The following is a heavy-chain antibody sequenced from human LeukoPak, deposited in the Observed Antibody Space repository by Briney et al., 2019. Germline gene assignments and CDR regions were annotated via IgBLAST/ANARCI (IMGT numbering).Heavy chain of an antibody. V-gene: IGHV4-39*07. CDR3: ARGPPFRWTPYSSSSGGAFDI. CDR1: GGSISSSSYY. J-gene: IGHJ3*02. D-gene: IGHD6-6*01. Sequence: SETLSLTCTVSGGSISSSSYYWGWIRQPPGKGLEWIGSIYYSGSTYYNPSLKSRVTISVDTSKNQFSLKLSSVTAADTAVYYCARGPPFRWTPYSSSSGGAFDIWGQGTMVTVSS. CDR2: IYYSGST.